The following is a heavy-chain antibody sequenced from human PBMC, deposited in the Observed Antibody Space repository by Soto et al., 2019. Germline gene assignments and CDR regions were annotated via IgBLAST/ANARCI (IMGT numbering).Heavy chain of an antibody. V-gene: IGHV2-5*02. D-gene: IGHD5-12*01. J-gene: IGHJ4*02. CDR3: AHVYGGYDNFDY. Sequence: SGPTLVNPTQTLTLTCTFSGFSLSTSGVGVGWIRQPPGKALEWLALIYWDDDKRYSPSLKSRLTITKYTSKNQVVLTMTNMEPVDTATYYCAHVYGGYDNFDYWGQGTLVTVSS. CDR1: GFSLSTSGVG. CDR2: IYWDDDK.